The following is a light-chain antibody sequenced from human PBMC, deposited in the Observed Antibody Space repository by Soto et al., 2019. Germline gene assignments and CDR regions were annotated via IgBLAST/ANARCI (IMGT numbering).Light chain of an antibody. CDR1: SSDVGRYDY. CDR2: DVT. CDR3: SSYTTSSTQV. J-gene: IGLJ1*01. Sequence: QSALTQPASVSGSPGQSITISCTGASSDVGRYDYVSWYQRHPGKAPKLMIYDVTSRPSGVSNRFSGSKSGNTASLTISGLQAEDEAEYYCSSYTTSSTQVFGTGTKVTVL. V-gene: IGLV2-14*01.